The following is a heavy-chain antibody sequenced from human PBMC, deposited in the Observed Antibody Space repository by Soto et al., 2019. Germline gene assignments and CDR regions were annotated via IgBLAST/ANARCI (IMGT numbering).Heavy chain of an antibody. CDR2: FYTSGST. CDR1: GGSISSYY. D-gene: IGHD1-7*01. Sequence: QVQLQESGPGLVKPSETLSLTCTVSGGSISSYYWSWIRQPAGKGLEWIGRFYTSGSTNYNPSLKSRVTMSVDTSKNQFSRKLSSVTAADTAVYYCARDVEDWNYDGYYFDYWGQGTLVTVS. J-gene: IGHJ4*02. V-gene: IGHV4-4*07. CDR3: ARDVEDWNYDGYYFDY.